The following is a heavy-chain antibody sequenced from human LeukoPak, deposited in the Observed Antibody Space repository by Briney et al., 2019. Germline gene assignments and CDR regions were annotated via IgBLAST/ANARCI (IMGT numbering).Heavy chain of an antibody. CDR1: GGTFSSYA. CDR3: ARDRYCSGGSCYSTRGDAFVI. D-gene: IGHD2-15*01. J-gene: IGHJ3*02. Sequence: SVKVSCKASGGTFSSYAISWVRQAPGQGLEWMGGIIPIFGTANYAQKFQGRVTITADKSTSTAYMELSSLRSEDTAVYYCARDRYCSGGSCYSTRGDAFVIWGQGTMVTVSS. CDR2: IIPIFGTA. V-gene: IGHV1-69*06.